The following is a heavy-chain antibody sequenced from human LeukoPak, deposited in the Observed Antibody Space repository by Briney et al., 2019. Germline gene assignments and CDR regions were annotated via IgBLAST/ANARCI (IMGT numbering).Heavy chain of an antibody. CDR2: INHSGST. CDR1: GGSFSGYY. V-gene: IGHV4-34*01. D-gene: IGHD6-6*01. Sequence: PSETLSLTCAVYGGSFSGYYWSWIRQPPGKGLEWIGEINHSGSTNYNPSLKSRVTISVDKSKNQFSLKLTSVTAADTAMYYCARDVGARLPGYWGQGTLVTVSS. J-gene: IGHJ4*02. CDR3: ARDVGARLPGY.